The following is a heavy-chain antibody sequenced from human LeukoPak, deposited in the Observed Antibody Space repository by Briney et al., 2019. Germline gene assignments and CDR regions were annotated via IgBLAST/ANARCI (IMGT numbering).Heavy chain of an antibody. V-gene: IGHV4-34*01. D-gene: IGHD3-10*01. CDR1: GGSFSGYY. J-gene: IGHJ3*02. Sequence: SETLSLTCAVYGGSFSGYYWSWIRQPPGKGLEWIGSIYYSGSTYYNPSLKSRVTISVDTSKNQFSLKLSSVTAADTAVYYCASYLRGPGAFDIWGQGTMVTVSS. CDR2: IYYSGST. CDR3: ASYLRGPGAFDI.